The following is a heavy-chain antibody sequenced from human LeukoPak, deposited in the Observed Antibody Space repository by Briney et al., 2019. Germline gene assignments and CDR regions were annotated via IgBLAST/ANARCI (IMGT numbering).Heavy chain of an antibody. D-gene: IGHD3-10*01. J-gene: IGHJ3*02. CDR1: GFTFNNYG. Sequence: GGSLRLSCVASGFTFNNYGMHWVRQAPGKGLEWVAVIWYDGSNKYYADSVKGRFTISRDNSKNSLYLQMNSLRAEDTAVYYCARDGMVRGVSNAFDIWGQGTMVTVSS. CDR2: IWYDGSNK. V-gene: IGHV3-33*01. CDR3: ARDGMVRGVSNAFDI.